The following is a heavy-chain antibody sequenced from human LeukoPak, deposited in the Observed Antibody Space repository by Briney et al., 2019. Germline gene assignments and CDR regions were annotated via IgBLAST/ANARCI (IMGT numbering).Heavy chain of an antibody. CDR1: GFTFSDYY. CDR2: ISSSGGTI. D-gene: IGHD3-10*01. J-gene: IGHJ4*02. V-gene: IGHV3-11*04. CDR3: ARVGYYGSGSYYNPFDY. Sequence: GGSLRLSCAASGFTFSDYYMSWIRQAPGKGLEWVSYISSSGGTIYSADSVKGRFTISRDNAKNSLYLQMNSLRAEDTAVYYCARVGYYGSGSYYNPFDYWGQGTLVTVSS.